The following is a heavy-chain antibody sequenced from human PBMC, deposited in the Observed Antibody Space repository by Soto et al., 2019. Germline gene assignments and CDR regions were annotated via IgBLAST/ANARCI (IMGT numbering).Heavy chain of an antibody. V-gene: IGHV4-34*01. J-gene: IGHJ3*02. Sequence: SETLSLTCAVYGGSFSGYYWSWIRQPPGKGLEWIGEINHSGSTNYNPSLKSRVTISVDTSKNQFSLKLSSVTAADTAVYYCAFDYGDLADAFDIWGQGTMVTVSS. D-gene: IGHD4-17*01. CDR3: AFDYGDLADAFDI. CDR1: GGSFSGYY. CDR2: INHSGST.